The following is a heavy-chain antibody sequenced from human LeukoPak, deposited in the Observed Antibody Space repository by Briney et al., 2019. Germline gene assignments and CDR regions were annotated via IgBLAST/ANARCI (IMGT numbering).Heavy chain of an antibody. D-gene: IGHD6-13*01. CDR1: RFTFSSYG. Sequence: GGSLRLSCAASRFTFSSYGMHWVRQAPGKGLEWVAIISYDGSNKYYADSVKGRFTISRDNSKNTLYLQMNSLRAEDTAVYYCAKDPHPYSSSWPIIYYFDYWGQGTLVTVSS. J-gene: IGHJ4*02. CDR2: ISYDGSNK. CDR3: AKDPHPYSSSWPIIYYFDY. V-gene: IGHV3-30*18.